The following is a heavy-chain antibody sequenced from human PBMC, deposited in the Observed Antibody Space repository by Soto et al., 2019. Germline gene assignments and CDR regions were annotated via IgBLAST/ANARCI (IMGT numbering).Heavy chain of an antibody. V-gene: IGHV4-30-2*01. CDR1: GGSISSGAYS. J-gene: IGHJ4*02. CDR2: IHHSGST. CDR3: ARRCGGDCYHLDY. Sequence: SETLSLTCAVSGGSISSGAYSWSWIRQPPGKGLEWIGYIHHSGSTYYNPSLESRVTISVDKSKNQFSLNLSSVTAADTAVYYCARRCGGDCYHLDYWGQGTLVTVS. D-gene: IGHD2-21*02.